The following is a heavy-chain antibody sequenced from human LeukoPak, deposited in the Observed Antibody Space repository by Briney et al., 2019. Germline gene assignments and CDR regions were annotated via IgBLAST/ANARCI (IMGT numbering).Heavy chain of an antibody. V-gene: IGHV3-33*01. CDR1: GFTFSSYG. CDR2: IWYDGSNK. CDR3: ARAAMIRRYYFDY. Sequence: GGSLRLSCAASGFTFSSYGMHWVRQAPGKGLEWVAVIWYDGSNKYYADSVKGRFTISRDNSKNTLYLQMNSLRAEDTAVYYCARAAMIRRYYFDYWGQGTLVTVSS. J-gene: IGHJ4*02. D-gene: IGHD3-22*01.